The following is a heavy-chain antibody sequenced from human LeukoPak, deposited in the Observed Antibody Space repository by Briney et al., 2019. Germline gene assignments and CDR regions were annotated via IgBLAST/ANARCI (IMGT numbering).Heavy chain of an antibody. V-gene: IGHV3-23*01. CDR1: GFTFSSYA. CDR2: ISGSGGST. D-gene: IGHD3-10*01. J-gene: IGHJ4*02. Sequence: TGGSLRLSCAASGFTFSSYAMSWVRQAPGKGLEWVSAISGSGGSTYYADSVKGRFTISRDNSKNTLYLQMNSLRAEDTAVYYCARGSYYGGMGDYFDYWGQGTLVTVSS. CDR3: ARGSYYGGMGDYFDY.